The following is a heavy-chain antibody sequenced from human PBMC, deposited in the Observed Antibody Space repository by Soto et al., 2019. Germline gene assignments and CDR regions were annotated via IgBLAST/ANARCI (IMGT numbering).Heavy chain of an antibody. D-gene: IGHD2-2*01. CDR3: AKGLRYCSSTSCYDYYYYYYMDV. Sequence: EVQLLESGGGLVQPGGSLRLSCAASGFTFSSYAMSWVRQAPGKGLEWVSAISGSGGSTYYADSVKGRFTISRDNSKNKLYLQMNSLRAEDTAVYYCAKGLRYCSSTSCYDYYYYYYMDVWGKGTTVTVSS. V-gene: IGHV3-23*01. J-gene: IGHJ6*03. CDR1: GFTFSSYA. CDR2: ISGSGGST.